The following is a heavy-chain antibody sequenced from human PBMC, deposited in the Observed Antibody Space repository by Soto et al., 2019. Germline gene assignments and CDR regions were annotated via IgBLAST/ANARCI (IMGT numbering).Heavy chain of an antibody. CDR3: AKDHCSSTSCYEYFQH. Sequence: GGSLRLSCAASGFTFSSYAMSWVRQAPGKGLEWVSAISGSGGSTYYADSVKGRFTISRDNSKNTLYLQMNSLRAEDTAVYYCAKDHCSSTSCYEYFQHWGQDTLVTVSS. D-gene: IGHD2-2*01. CDR1: GFTFSSYA. V-gene: IGHV3-23*01. CDR2: ISGSGGST. J-gene: IGHJ1*01.